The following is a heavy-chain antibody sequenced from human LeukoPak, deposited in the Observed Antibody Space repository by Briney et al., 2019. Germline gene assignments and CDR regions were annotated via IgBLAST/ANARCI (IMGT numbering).Heavy chain of an antibody. D-gene: IGHD6-13*01. J-gene: IGHJ4*02. Sequence: GGPLRLSCTASGFTFSSYWLSWVRQAPGKGLEWVANIKQDGSDKYYMDSVKGRFTISRDNANNALYLQMNSLRDEDTAVYYCARVAAAVPDYWGQGTLVTVSS. CDR1: GFTFSSYW. V-gene: IGHV3-7*04. CDR3: ARVAAAVPDY. CDR2: IKQDGSDK.